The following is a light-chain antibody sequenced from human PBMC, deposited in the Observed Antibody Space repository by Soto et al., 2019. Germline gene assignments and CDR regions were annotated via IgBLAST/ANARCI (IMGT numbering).Light chain of an antibody. Sequence: SVVNRPGYVCRSPGQSNTITRTGTSSDVGGFNYVSWYQQHPGKAPKLMIYDVTNRPSGVSYRFSGSKSGNTASLTISGLQAEDEADYYCNSYTSSSTYVFGTGTKVTVL. V-gene: IGLV2-14*03. CDR2: DVT. CDR1: SSDVGGFNY. CDR3: NSYTSSSTYV. J-gene: IGLJ1*01.